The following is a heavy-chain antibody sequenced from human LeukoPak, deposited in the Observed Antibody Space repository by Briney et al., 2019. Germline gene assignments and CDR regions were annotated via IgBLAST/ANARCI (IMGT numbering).Heavy chain of an antibody. Sequence: PGRSLRLSCAASGFTFSSYGMHWVRQAPGKGLGWVAVISYDGSNKYYADSVKGRFTISRDNSKNTLYLQMNSLRAEDAAVYYCAKIAVAGTATDYWGQGTLVTVSS. D-gene: IGHD6-19*01. V-gene: IGHV3-30*18. CDR1: GFTFSSYG. J-gene: IGHJ4*02. CDR2: ISYDGSNK. CDR3: AKIAVAGTATDY.